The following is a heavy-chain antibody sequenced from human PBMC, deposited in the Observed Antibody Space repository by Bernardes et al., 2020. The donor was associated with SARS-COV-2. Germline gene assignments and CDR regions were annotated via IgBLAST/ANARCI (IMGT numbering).Heavy chain of an antibody. CDR2: IYSGGST. CDR3: AGLITIFGVVSYGMDV. CDR1: GFTVSSNY. V-gene: IGHV3-53*01. D-gene: IGHD3-3*01. Sequence: GGSLRLSCAAFGFTVSSNYVSWVRQAPGKGLEWVSVIYSGGSTYYADSVKGRFTISRDNSKNTLYLQMNSLRAEDTAVYYCAGLITIFGVVSYGMDVWGQGTTVTVSS. J-gene: IGHJ6*02.